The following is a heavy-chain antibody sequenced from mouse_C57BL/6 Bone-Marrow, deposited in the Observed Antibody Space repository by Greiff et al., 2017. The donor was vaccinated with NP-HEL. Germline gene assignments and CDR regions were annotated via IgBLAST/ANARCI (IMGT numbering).Heavy chain of an antibody. V-gene: IGHV14-4*01. J-gene: IGHJ3*01. CDR2: IDPENGDT. CDR3: TTPFYGNYSY. Sequence: EVKLMESGAELVRPGASVKLSCTASGFNIKDDYMHWVKQRPEQGLEWIGWIDPENGDTEYASKFQGKATITADTSSNTAYLQLSSLTSEDTAVYYCTTPFYGNYSYWGQGTLVTVSA. CDR1: GFNIKDDY. D-gene: IGHD2-1*01.